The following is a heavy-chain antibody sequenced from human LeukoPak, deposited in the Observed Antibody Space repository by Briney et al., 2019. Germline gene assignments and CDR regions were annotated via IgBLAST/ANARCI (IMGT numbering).Heavy chain of an antibody. CDR2: ISSSSSSTI. J-gene: IGHJ4*02. CDR1: GFTFSSYS. CDR3: ARELRGYSYGYNSLDY. Sequence: GGSLRLSCAASGFTFSSYSMNWVRQAPGKGLEWVSYISSSSSSTIYYADSVKGRFTISRDNAKNSLYLQMNSLRAEDTAVYYCARELRGYSYGYNSLDYWGQGTLVTVSS. D-gene: IGHD5-18*01. V-gene: IGHV3-48*01.